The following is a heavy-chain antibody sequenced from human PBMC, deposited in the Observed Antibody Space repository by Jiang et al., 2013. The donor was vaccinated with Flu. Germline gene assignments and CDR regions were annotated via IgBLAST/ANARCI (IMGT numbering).Heavy chain of an antibody. D-gene: IGHD3-22*01. Sequence: PGASVKVSCKASGYTFTSYAISWVRQAPGQGLEWMGGITPIFGTANYAQKFQGRVTITADESTSTGYMEVSGLRSEDTAVYYCARERQDSGGFGLLPFDYWGQGTLVTVSS. CDR2: ITPIFGTA. CDR3: ARERQDSGGFGLLPFDY. V-gene: IGHV1-69*13. CDR1: GYTFTSYA. J-gene: IGHJ4*02.